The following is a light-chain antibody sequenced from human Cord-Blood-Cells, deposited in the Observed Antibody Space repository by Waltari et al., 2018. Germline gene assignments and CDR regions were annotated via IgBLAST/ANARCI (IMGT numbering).Light chain of an antibody. Sequence: QSALTQPASVSGSPGQSITISCTGTSSDVGGYNYVSWYQQHPGKAPKLMIYDVSNRPSGVSTRFSASKSGNTASLTISGLQAEDEADYYCSSYTGSSTLVVFGGGTKLTVL. V-gene: IGLV2-14*01. J-gene: IGLJ2*01. CDR1: SSDVGGYNY. CDR3: SSYTGSSTLVV. CDR2: DVS.